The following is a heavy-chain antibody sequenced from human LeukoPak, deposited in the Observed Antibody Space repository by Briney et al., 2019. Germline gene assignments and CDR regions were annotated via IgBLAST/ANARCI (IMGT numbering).Heavy chain of an antibody. CDR1: GGSISSSSYY. CDR3: ARRPRPLPDPADAFDI. D-gene: IGHD2-2*01. Sequence: SETLSLTCTVSGGSISSSSYYWGWIRQPPGKGLEWIGSIYYSGSTYYNPSLKSRVTISVDTSKNQFSLKLSSVTAADTAVCYCARRPRPLPDPADAFDIWGQGTMVTVSS. V-gene: IGHV4-39*01. J-gene: IGHJ3*02. CDR2: IYYSGST.